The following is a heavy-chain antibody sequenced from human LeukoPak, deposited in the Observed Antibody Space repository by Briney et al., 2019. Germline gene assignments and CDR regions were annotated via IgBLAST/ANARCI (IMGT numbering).Heavy chain of an antibody. CDR2: IKNDGSDK. V-gene: IGHV3-7*01. Sequence: QPGGSLRLSCEASGFSFGAAWMTWVRQAPGKGLEWVATIKNDGSDKYYVDSVKGRFTLSRDNAKNSVYLQMNSLRVEDTAVYYCVNLGYSDGGQGTLVTVSS. CDR3: VNLGYSD. D-gene: IGHD5-12*01. CDR1: GFSFGAAW. J-gene: IGHJ4*02.